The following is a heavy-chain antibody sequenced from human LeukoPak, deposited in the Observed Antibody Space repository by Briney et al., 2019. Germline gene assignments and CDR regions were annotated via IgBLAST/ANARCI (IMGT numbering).Heavy chain of an antibody. Sequence: GGSLRLFCAASGFTFSSYWMSWVRQAPGKGLEWVANIKQDGSEKYYVDSVKGRSTISRDNSKNTLYLQMNSLRAEDTAVYYCAKDQGITIFGVVITLDYWGQGTLVTVSS. CDR2: IKQDGSEK. J-gene: IGHJ4*02. CDR3: AKDQGITIFGVVITLDY. V-gene: IGHV3-7*03. CDR1: GFTFSSYW. D-gene: IGHD3-3*01.